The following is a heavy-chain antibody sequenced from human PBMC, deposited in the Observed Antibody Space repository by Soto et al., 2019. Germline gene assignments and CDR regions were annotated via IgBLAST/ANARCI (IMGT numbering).Heavy chain of an antibody. Sequence: GASVKVSCKASGYTFTSYGISWVRQAPGQGLEWMGWISAYNGNTNYAQKLQGRVTMTTDTSTSTAYMELRSLRSDDTAVYYCARGLYYDFWSGYPYYFDYWGQGTLVTVSS. J-gene: IGHJ4*02. CDR1: GYTFTSYG. V-gene: IGHV1-18*01. D-gene: IGHD3-3*01. CDR2: ISAYNGNT. CDR3: ARGLYYDFWSGYPYYFDY.